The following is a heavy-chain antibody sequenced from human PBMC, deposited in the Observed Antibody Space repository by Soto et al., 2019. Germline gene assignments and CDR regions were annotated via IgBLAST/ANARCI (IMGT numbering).Heavy chain of an antibody. CDR3: AKPTSYEYIWGGFAS. D-gene: IGHD3-16*01. Sequence: EVQLVASGGGLVQPGGSLRLSCAASGFIFGAYGLSWVRQAPGKGLEWVANMKPDGSETYYVDSVKGRFTISRDNARNSLYLQVNDLRAEDTAVYYCAKPTSYEYIWGGFASWGQGTLVTVSS. J-gene: IGHJ4*02. V-gene: IGHV3-7*01. CDR1: GFIFGAYG. CDR2: MKPDGSET.